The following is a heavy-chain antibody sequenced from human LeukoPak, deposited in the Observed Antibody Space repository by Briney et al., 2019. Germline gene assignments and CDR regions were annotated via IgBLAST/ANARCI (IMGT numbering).Heavy chain of an antibody. CDR1: GGSISSYY. CDR3: ARSLTYDSSGYLILSD. J-gene: IGHJ4*02. V-gene: IGHV4-4*08. D-gene: IGHD3-22*01. CDR2: IYTSGST. Sequence: SETLSLTCTVYGGSISSYYWSWIRQPPGKGLEWIGYIYTSGSTNYNPSLKSRVTISVDTSKNQFSLKLSSVTAADTAVYYCARSLTYDSSGYLILSDWGQGTLVTVSS.